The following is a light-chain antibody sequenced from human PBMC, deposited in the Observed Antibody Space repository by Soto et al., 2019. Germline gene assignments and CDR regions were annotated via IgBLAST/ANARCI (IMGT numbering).Light chain of an antibody. V-gene: IGLV2-14*01. Sequence: QAVVTQPASVSGSPGQSITISCTGTSSDVGGYNYVSWYQQHPGKAPKLMIYDVSNRPSGVSNRFSGSKSGNTASLTISGLQAEDEADYYCISYTSSSTSWVFGGGTKLTVL. CDR2: DVS. J-gene: IGLJ3*02. CDR1: SSDVGGYNY. CDR3: ISYTSSSTSWV.